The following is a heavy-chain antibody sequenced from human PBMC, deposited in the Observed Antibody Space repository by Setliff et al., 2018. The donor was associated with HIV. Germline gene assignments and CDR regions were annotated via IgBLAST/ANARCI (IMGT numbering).Heavy chain of an antibody. CDR2: IKQDGSEK. J-gene: IGHJ4*02. CDR3: ARDSSTAEGGGDNFFDY. Sequence: GSLRLSCAASGFSFGGYWMSWVRQAPGKGLEWVANIKQDGSEKYYVDSVKGRFTISRDNAKNSLYLRMNSLRADDTAVYYCARDSSTAEGGGDNFFDYWGRGTLVTVSS. V-gene: IGHV3-7*01. CDR1: GFSFGGYW. D-gene: IGHD2-21*01.